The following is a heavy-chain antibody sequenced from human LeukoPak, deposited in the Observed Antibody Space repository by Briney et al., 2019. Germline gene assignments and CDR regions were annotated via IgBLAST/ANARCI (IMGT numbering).Heavy chain of an antibody. CDR3: AKDGSGSYPNWFDP. CDR1: GFTFSSYA. D-gene: IGHD3-10*01. J-gene: IGHJ5*02. Sequence: WGSLRLSCAASGFTFSSYAMSWVRQAPGKELEWVSGITGSGGSTYYADSVKGRFTISRDNSKNTVYLQMNSLRAEDTAVYYCAKDGSGSYPNWFDPWGQGTLVTVSS. V-gene: IGHV3-23*01. CDR2: ITGSGGST.